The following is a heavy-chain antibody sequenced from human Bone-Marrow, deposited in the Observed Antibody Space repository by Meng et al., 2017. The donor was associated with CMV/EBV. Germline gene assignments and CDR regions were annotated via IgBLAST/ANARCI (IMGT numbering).Heavy chain of an antibody. J-gene: IGHJ4*02. V-gene: IGHV3-30*04. CDR1: GFTFSSYA. CDR2: ISYDGSNK. CDR3: ARDGHPPYYDILTGASY. D-gene: IGHD3-9*01. Sequence: GESLKISCAASGFTFSSYAMHWVRQAPGKGLEWVAVISYDGSNKYYADSVKGRFTISRDNSKNTLYLQMNSLRAEDTAVYYCARDGHPPYYDILTGASYWGQGTLVTVSS.